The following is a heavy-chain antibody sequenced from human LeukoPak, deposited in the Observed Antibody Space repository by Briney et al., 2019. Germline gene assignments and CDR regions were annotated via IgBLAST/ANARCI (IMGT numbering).Heavy chain of an antibody. CDR3: ARTYSSGWPPKS. CDR1: GYTFTGYC. Sequence: ASVKVSCKASGYTFTGYCMHWVRQAPGQGLEWMGWINPNSGGTNYAQKFQGRVTMTRDTSISTAYMELSRLRSDDTAVYYCARTYSSGWPPKSWGQGTLVTVSS. CDR2: INPNSGGT. J-gene: IGHJ4*02. D-gene: IGHD6-19*01. V-gene: IGHV1-2*02.